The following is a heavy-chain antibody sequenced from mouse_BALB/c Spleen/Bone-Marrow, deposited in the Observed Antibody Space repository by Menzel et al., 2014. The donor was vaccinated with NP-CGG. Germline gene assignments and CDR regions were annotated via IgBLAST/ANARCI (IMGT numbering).Heavy chain of an antibody. V-gene: IGHV1-54*01. Sequence: QVQLQQPGAELVRPGTSVKVSCKASGYAFTDYLMEWLKQRPGQGLEWIGVINPGSGSTNYNEKFKDKATLTADKSSSTAYMQLSSLTSDDXAXXXCXRYDGYFDYWGQGTILTVSS. D-gene: IGHD2-3*01. J-gene: IGHJ2*01. CDR1: GYAFTDYL. CDR2: INPGSGST. CDR3: XRYDGYFDY.